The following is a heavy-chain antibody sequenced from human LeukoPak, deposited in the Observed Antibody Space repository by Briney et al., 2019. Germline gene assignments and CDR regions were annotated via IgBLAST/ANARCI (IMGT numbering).Heavy chain of an antibody. V-gene: IGHV3-53*01. J-gene: IGHJ4*02. CDR1: GFTVSFNY. CDR2: IYSGGST. Sequence: GGSLRLSCAASGFTVSFNYMSWVRQAPGKGLEWISVIYSGGSTYYADSVKGRFTISRDNSRNTLYLQMNSLRVEDTGVYYCARDARVGDPFDYWGQGTLVTVSS. D-gene: IGHD4-17*01. CDR3: ARDARVGDPFDY.